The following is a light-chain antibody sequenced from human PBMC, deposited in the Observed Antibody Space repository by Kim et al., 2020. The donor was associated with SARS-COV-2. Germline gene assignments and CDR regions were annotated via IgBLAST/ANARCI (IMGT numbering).Light chain of an antibody. CDR3: QQNYITPYT. Sequence: DIQMTQSPSFLSASVGDRVTITCRASQDITSYLNWYQHKPGKAPRLLIYAASSLQGGVPSRFSGSGSGTDFTLTISSLQPEDFATFYCQQNYITPYTLGKGTKR. J-gene: IGKJ2*01. V-gene: IGKV1-39*01. CDR2: AAS. CDR1: QDITSY.